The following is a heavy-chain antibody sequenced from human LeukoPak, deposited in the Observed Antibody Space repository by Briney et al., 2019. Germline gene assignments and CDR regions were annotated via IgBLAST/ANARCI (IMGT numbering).Heavy chain of an antibody. CDR1: GFTFSSYW. V-gene: IGHV3-74*01. D-gene: IGHD4-23*01. CDR2: INSDGSGT. CDR3: ARTYSGNSGLDY. Sequence: GGSLRLSCAASGFTFSSYWMHWVRQAPGKGLVWVSRINSDGSGTSYANSVKGRFTTSRDNAENTLYLQMNSLRAEDTAVYYCARTYSGNSGLDYWGQGTLLTVSS. J-gene: IGHJ4*02.